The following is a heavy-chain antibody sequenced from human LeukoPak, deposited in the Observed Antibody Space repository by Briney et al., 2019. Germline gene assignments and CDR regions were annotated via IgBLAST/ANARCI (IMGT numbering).Heavy chain of an antibody. Sequence: PSETLSLTCTVSGGSISGYYWSWIRQPPGKGLEWIGYIHYSGSTNYNPSLKSRVTISVDTSKNQFSLNLSSVTAADTAVYYCARSPDYAYVWGSYRPPRFDYWGQGSLVIVSS. J-gene: IGHJ4*02. CDR3: ARSPDYAYVWGSYRPPRFDY. V-gene: IGHV4-59*01. CDR1: GGSISGYY. D-gene: IGHD3-16*02. CDR2: IHYSGST.